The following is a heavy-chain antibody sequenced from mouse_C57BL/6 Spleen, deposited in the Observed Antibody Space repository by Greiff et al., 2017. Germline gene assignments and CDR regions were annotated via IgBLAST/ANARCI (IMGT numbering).Heavy chain of an antibody. D-gene: IGHD4-1*01. CDR3: TREDWDRYFDY. J-gene: IGHJ2*01. V-gene: IGHV1-64*01. Sequence: VQLQQPGAELVKPGASVKLSCKASGYTFTSYWMHWVKQRPGQGLEWIGMIHPNSGSTNYNEKFKSKATLTVDTSSSTAYMLLSSLTSEDSAVYYCTREDWDRYFDYWGQGTTLTVSS. CDR2: IHPNSGST. CDR1: GYTFTSYW.